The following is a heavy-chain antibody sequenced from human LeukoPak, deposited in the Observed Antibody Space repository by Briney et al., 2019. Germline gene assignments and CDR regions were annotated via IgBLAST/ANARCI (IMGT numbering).Heavy chain of an antibody. V-gene: IGHV4-30-2*01. J-gene: IGHJ4*02. CDR2: IYHSGTT. Sequence: PSETLSLTSAVSGGSISSGGCSWSWIRQPPGKGLEWIGYIYHSGTTYYNPSLRSRVTISVDRSKNLFSLNLNSVTAADTAVYYCASEKVVPTAMGIDYWGQGTLVTVSS. CDR3: ASEKVVPTAMGIDY. D-gene: IGHD2-2*01. CDR1: GGSISSGGCS.